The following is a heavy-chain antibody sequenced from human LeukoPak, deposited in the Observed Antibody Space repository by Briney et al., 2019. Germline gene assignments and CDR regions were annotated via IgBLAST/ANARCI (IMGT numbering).Heavy chain of an antibody. Sequence: GGSLRLSCAASGFAFSGYYMSWIRQAPGKGLEWVSYISSSGRTIHYADSVRGRFTVSRDNAKNSLHLQMNSLRAEDTAVYYCAREEVVQDSGSYYRYYYYMDVWGKGTTVTVSS. D-gene: IGHD1-26*01. CDR3: AREEVVQDSGSYYRYYYYMDV. J-gene: IGHJ6*03. V-gene: IGHV3-11*01. CDR2: ISSSGRTI. CDR1: GFAFSGYY.